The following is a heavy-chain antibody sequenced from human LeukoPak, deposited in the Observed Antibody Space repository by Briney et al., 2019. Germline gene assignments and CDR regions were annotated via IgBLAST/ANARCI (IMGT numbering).Heavy chain of an antibody. J-gene: IGHJ4*02. CDR1: GFTFSSYA. CDR2: ISYDGSNK. D-gene: IGHD6-19*01. CDR3: ARGIRIAVAGNIDY. V-gene: IGHV3-30*04. Sequence: GRSLRLSCAASGFTFSSYAVHWVRQAPGKGLEWVAAISYDGSNKNYADSVKGRFTISRDNSKNTLYLQMNSLSAEDTAVYYCARGIRIAVAGNIDYWGQGTLVTVSS.